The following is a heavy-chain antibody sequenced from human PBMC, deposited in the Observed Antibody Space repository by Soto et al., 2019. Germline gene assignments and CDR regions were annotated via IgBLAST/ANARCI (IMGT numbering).Heavy chain of an antibody. J-gene: IGHJ4*01. CDR1: GFTFSDYG. CDR3: ARQEAGSYFDF. D-gene: IGHD1-26*01. Sequence: PGGSLRLSCSVSGFTFSDYGMHWVRQAPGEGLQWVAVISSDGRDEQYADSVKGRFTVSRDNSKSTFYLQMNSLSPEDTAVYSCARQEAGSYFDFWGHGTLVTVSS. V-gene: IGHV3-30*03. CDR2: ISSDGRDE.